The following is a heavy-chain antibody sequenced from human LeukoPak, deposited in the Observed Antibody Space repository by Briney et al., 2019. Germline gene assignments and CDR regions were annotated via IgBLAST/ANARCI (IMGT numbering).Heavy chain of an antibody. CDR3: ARDEAVAGMGY. D-gene: IGHD6-19*01. J-gene: IGHJ4*02. CDR2: INPNSGGT. Sequence: ASVKVSCKASGYKFTGYYMHWVRQAPGQGLEWMGWINPNSGGTDYAQKFQGRVTMTRDTSISTAYMEVSRLRSDDTAVYYCARDEAVAGMGYWGQGTLVTVSS. CDR1: GYKFTGYY. V-gene: IGHV1-2*02.